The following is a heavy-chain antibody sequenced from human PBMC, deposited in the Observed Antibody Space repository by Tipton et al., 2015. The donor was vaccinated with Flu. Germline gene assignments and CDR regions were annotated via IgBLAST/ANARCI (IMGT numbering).Heavy chain of an antibody. CDR1: GFTFSSYE. D-gene: IGHD7-27*01. V-gene: IGHV3-48*03. J-gene: IGHJ4*02. CDR2: ISSSGNTI. Sequence: GSLRLSCAASGFTFSSYEMNWVRQAPGKGLEWVSYISSSGNTISYADSVRGRFTISRDNTKNSLSLQLNSLRAEDTAIYYCATLTGDDYWGQGILVTVSS. CDR3: ATLTGDDY.